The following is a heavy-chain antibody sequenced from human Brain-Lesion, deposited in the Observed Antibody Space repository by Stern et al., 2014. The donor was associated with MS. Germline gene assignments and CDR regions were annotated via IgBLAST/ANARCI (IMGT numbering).Heavy chain of an antibody. Sequence: EVQLVESGGDVVQPGGSLRLSCAASGFTFDDYAMHWVRQAPGKGLEWVSLITWDGGSTSYTDSVKGRFSISRDNRKSFLYLQMNSLRPEDTALYYCAGGLGFWGRGTLVTVSS. D-gene: IGHD2-21*01. V-gene: IGHV3-43D*03. CDR2: ITWDGGST. CDR3: AGGLGF. J-gene: IGHJ4*02. CDR1: GFTFDDYA.